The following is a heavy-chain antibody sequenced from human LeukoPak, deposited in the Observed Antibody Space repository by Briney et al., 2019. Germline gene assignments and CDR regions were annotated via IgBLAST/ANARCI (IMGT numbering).Heavy chain of an antibody. D-gene: IGHD1-26*01. J-gene: IGHJ6*02. V-gene: IGHV3-23*01. CDR3: AKAVGATRGYYYSGMDV. CDR1: GFTFSSYA. Sequence: GGSLRLSCAASGFTFSSYAMTWVRQAPGKGLEWVSAISGGGGSAYYADSVKGRFTIYRDSSMNTLYLQMNSLTAGDTAVYYCAKAVGATRGYYYSGMDVWGQGTTVTVSS. CDR2: ISGGGGSA.